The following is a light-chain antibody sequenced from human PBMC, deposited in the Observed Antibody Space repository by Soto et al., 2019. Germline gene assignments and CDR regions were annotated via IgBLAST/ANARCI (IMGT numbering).Light chain of an antibody. CDR3: SSYTTNNAHV. CDR1: SSDVGAFDY. J-gene: IGLJ2*01. V-gene: IGLV2-14*01. Sequence: QSVLTQPASVSGSPGQSITISCTRTSSDVGAFDYVSWYQQHPGKPPKLIIYEIFNRPSGVSHRFSGSKSGNSASLTISGLQAEDEADYYCSSYTTNNAHVFGGGTKLTVL. CDR2: EIF.